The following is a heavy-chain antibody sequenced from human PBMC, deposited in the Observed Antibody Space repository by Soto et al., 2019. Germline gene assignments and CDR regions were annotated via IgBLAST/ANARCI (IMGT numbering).Heavy chain of an antibody. J-gene: IGHJ5*02. CDR1: GGSISSSSYY. CDR2: IYYSGST. V-gene: IGHV4-39*01. Sequence: SETLSLTCTVSGGSISSSSYYWGWIRQPPGKGLEWIGSIYYSGSTYYNPSLKSRVTISVDTSKNQFSLKLSSVTAADTAVYYCARLQGSYRLGWLAPPGQRTSVPVSS. CDR3: ARLQGSYRLGWLAP. D-gene: IGHD3-16*02.